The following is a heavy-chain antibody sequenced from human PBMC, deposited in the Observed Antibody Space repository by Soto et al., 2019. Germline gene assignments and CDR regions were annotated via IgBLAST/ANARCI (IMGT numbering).Heavy chain of an antibody. D-gene: IGHD3-10*02. V-gene: IGHV4-59*01. J-gene: IGHJ5*01. CDR3: AIMLGYPVLSFDS. CDR2: IFYSGST. CDR1: GGSISSYY. Sequence: QVQLQESGPGLVKPSETLSLTCTVSGGSISSYYWSWIRHPPGKGLEWIGFIFYSGSTSYNPSLKSRVTISIDTSEYQFSLKLNSVTAADTAVYYCAIMLGYPVLSFDSWGQGPLVAVSS.